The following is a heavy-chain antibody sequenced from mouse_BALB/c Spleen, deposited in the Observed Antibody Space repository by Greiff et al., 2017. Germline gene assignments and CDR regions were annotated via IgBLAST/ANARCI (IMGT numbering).Heavy chain of an antibody. CDR3: ARWRDYDSYAMDY. CDR2: ISYSGST. D-gene: IGHD2-4*01. Sequence: EVKLVESGPSLVKPSQTLSLTCSVTGDSITSGYWNWIRKFPGNKLEYMGYISYSGSTYYNPSLKSRISITRDTSKNQYYLQLNSVTTEDTATYYCARWRDYDSYAMDYWGQGTSVTVSS. CDR1: GDSITSGY. V-gene: IGHV3-8*02. J-gene: IGHJ4*01.